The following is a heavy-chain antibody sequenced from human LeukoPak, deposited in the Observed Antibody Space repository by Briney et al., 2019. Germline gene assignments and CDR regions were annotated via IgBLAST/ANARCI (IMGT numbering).Heavy chain of an antibody. CDR1: GYTLTELS. Sequence: ASVKVSCKVSGYTLTELSMHWVRQAPGKGLEWMGGFDPEDGETIYAQKFQGRVTMTEDTSTDTVYMELSSLRSEDTAVYYCATGGDSWYYFDYWGQGTLVTVSS. V-gene: IGHV1-24*01. CDR2: FDPEDGET. D-gene: IGHD6-13*01. J-gene: IGHJ4*02. CDR3: ATGGDSWYYFDY.